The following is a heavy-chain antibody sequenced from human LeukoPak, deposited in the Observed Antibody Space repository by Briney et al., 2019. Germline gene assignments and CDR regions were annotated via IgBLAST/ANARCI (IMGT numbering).Heavy chain of an antibody. CDR3: ARGRARFRYFDWPRTGMDAYYFDY. Sequence: SETLSLTCTVSGGSISSSSYYWGWIRQPPGKGLEWIGSIYYSGSTYYNPSLKSRVTISVDTSKNQFSLKLSSVTAADTAVYYCARGRARFRYFDWPRTGMDAYYFDYWGQGTLVTVSS. D-gene: IGHD3-9*01. CDR2: IYYSGST. CDR1: GGSISSSSYY. V-gene: IGHV4-39*07. J-gene: IGHJ4*02.